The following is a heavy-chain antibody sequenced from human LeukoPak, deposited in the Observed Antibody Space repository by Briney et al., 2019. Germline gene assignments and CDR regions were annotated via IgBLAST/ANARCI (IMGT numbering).Heavy chain of an antibody. D-gene: IGHD5-24*01. V-gene: IGHV3-23*01. CDR2: ISGSAGTT. J-gene: IGHJ4*02. CDR1: RFTFSYYD. CDR3: AKGRVLRDDGWVFDF. Sequence: AGGTLRLSCAASRFTFSYYDMSWVRQAPGKGLEWVTNISGSAGTTYHADFVKGRFSVSRANSKNTLYLQMDSLRAEDTAVYYCAKGRVLRDDGWVFDFWGQGTLVTVSS.